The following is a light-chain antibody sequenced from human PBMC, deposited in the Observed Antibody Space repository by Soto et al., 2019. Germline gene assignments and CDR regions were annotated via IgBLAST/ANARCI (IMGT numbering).Light chain of an antibody. CDR1: SSNIGNNY. Sequence: QSALTQPPSVSAAPGHKVTISCSGSSSNIGNNYVSWYQQLPGTATKLLIYENNKRPSGIPDRFSGSKSGTSATLGITGLQTGDEADYYCGTWDSSLSAGVFGTGNKVTVL. CDR2: ENN. CDR3: GTWDSSLSAGV. J-gene: IGLJ1*01. V-gene: IGLV1-51*02.